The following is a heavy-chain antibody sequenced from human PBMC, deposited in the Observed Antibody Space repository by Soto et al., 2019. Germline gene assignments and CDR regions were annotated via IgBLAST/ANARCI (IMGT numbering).Heavy chain of an antibody. CDR1: GGSITSSSYY. CDR3: ARQGRTTVVTRWFDP. J-gene: IGHJ5*02. CDR2: IHFSENT. D-gene: IGHD4-17*01. Sequence: QLQLQESGPGLVKPSETLSLTCTVSGGSITSSSYYWAWIRQPPGKGLEWIGSIHFSENTYYNPSLKGRVTLSVDTSKNLFSLNLSSVNAADTAVYFCARQGRTTVVTRWFDPWGQGTLVTVSS. V-gene: IGHV4-39*01.